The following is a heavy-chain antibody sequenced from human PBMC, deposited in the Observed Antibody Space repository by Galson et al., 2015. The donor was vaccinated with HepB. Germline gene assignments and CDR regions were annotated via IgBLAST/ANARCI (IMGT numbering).Heavy chain of an antibody. J-gene: IGHJ4*02. V-gene: IGHV3-21*01. CDR3: ASRYCSSTSCLSGGGY. CDR2: ISSSSSYI. CDR1: GFTFSSYS. Sequence: SLRLSCAASGFTFSSYSMNWVRQAPGKGLEWVSSISSSSSYIYYADSVKGRFTISRDNAKNSLYLQMNSLRAEDTAVYYCASRYCSSTSCLSGGGYWGQGTLVTVSS. D-gene: IGHD2-2*01.